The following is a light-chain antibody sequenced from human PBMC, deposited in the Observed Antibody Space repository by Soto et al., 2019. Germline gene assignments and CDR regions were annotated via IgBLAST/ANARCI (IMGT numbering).Light chain of an antibody. CDR3: CSYAGDSTWV. CDR1: SSDVGNYNL. J-gene: IGLJ3*02. V-gene: IGLV2-23*01. CDR2: EGS. Sequence: QSALTQPASVSGSPGQSITISCNGTSSDVGNYNLVSWYQQHPGEAPKLLIYEGSKRPSGVSNRFSGSKFGNTASLTISGLQAEDEVDYYCCSYAGDSTWVFGGGTKLTVL.